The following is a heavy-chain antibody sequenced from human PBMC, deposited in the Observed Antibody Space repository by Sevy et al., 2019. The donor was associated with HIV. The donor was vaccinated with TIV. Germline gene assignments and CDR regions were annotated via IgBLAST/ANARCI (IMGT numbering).Heavy chain of an antibody. D-gene: IGHD3-22*01. V-gene: IGHV3-7*01. CDR3: ARAEQVTMLVVFGGLYFDS. J-gene: IGHJ4*02. Sequence: GGSLRLSCAASGFTFSRNWMTWVRQAPGKGLEWVANIKQDESEKYYVDSVKGRFTISRDNAKNSLYLQMNSLRADDTAVYYCARAEQVTMLVVFGGLYFDSWGQGTLVTVSS. CDR1: GFTFSRNW. CDR2: IKQDESEK.